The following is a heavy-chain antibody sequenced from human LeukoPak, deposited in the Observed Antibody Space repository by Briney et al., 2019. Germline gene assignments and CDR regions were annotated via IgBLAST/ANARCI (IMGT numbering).Heavy chain of an antibody. CDR3: ARVSVPGSSTSYASLNDAFDI. Sequence: SETLSLTCTVSGGSISGSYWSWVRQAPGKGLEWIGYSYYSGSVNYNPSLKSRVTISVDTSKNQFSLKLSSVTAADTAVYYCARVSVPGSSTSYASLNDAFDIWGQGTMVIVSS. CDR1: GGSISGSY. V-gene: IGHV4-59*12. D-gene: IGHD2-2*01. J-gene: IGHJ3*02. CDR2: SYYSGSV.